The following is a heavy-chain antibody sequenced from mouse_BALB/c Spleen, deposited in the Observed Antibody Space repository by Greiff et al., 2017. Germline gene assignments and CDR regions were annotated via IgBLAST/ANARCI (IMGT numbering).Heavy chain of an antibody. J-gene: IGHJ1*01. CDR2: ISSGSSTI. V-gene: IGHV5-17*02. CDR3: ARSPAYYRYDWYFDV. D-gene: IGHD2-14*01. Sequence: EVMLVESGGGLVQPGGSRKLSCAASGFTFSSFGMHWVRQAPEKGLEWVAYISSGSSTIYYADTVKGRFTIYRDNPKNTLFLQMTSLRSEDTAMYYCARSPAYYRYDWYFDVWGAGTTVTVSS. CDR1: GFTFSSFG.